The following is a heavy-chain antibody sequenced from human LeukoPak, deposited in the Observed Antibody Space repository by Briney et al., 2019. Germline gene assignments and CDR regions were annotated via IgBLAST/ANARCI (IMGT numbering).Heavy chain of an antibody. CDR2: IYTSGST. D-gene: IGHD1-14*01. CDR1: GGSIRSRSYY. Sequence: SETLSLTCTVSGGSIRSRSYYWTWIRQPAGKGLEWIGRIYTSGSTNYNPSLKSRVTMSVDTSKNQFSLKLSSVTAADTAVYYCARGAGRGFNYYYYMDVWGKGTTVTVSS. CDR3: ARGAGRGFNYYYYMDV. J-gene: IGHJ6*03. V-gene: IGHV4-61*02.